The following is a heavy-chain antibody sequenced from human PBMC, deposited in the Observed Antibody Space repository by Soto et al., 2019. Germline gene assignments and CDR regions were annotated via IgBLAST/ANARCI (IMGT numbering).Heavy chain of an antibody. J-gene: IGHJ6*02. CDR1: GGTLSDYA. CDR3: AVAAVREIMAQESSGMAV. D-gene: IGHD3-10*01. CDR2: IMPTVDSA. V-gene: IGHV1-69*01. Sequence: QVQLVQSGAEVKTPGSSVKVSCKASGGTLSDYAISWGRQAPGQGLEWMGGIMPTVDSANYAQNFQGRLTLSADESTSTANLELSSLRSDDTAVYYCAVAAVREIMAQESSGMAVWGQGTTVIVSS.